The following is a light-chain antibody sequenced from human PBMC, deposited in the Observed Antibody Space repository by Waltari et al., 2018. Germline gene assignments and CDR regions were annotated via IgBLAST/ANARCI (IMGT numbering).Light chain of an antibody. J-gene: IGKJ2*03. CDR3: QASYTTPYS. V-gene: IGKV1-39*01. CDR2: AAS. Sequence: DLQMTQSPSSLSASVGDRVTISCRASKNIRSYLSWYQQKPGIAPKLVIYAASTLQSGVPSRFSGSGSGPNFTLTITSLQAEDFATYFCQASYTTPYSFGQGPRWRSN. CDR1: KNIRSY.